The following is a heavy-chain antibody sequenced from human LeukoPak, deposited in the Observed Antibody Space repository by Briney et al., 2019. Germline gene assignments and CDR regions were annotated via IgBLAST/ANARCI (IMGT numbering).Heavy chain of an antibody. CDR2: ISSSSSYI. V-gene: IGHV3-21*01. Sequence: GGSLRLSCAASGFTFSSYSMNWVRQAPGKGLEWVSSISSSSSYIYYADSVKGRFTISRDNAKNSLYLQMNSLRAEDTAVYYCARDWAPDVDTAMATDYWGQGTLVTVSS. D-gene: IGHD5-18*01. J-gene: IGHJ4*02. CDR3: ARDWAPDVDTAMATDY. CDR1: GFTFSSYS.